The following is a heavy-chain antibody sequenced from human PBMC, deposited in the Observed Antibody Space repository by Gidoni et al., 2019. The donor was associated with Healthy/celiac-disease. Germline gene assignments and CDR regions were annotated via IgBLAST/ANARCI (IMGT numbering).Heavy chain of an antibody. CDR2: IYYSGST. Sequence: QVQLQESGPGLVKPSEPLSLTCTVSGGSVSSGSYSWSWIRQPPGKGLEWIGYIYYSGSTNYNPSLKSRVTISVDTSKNQFSLKLSSVTAADTAVYYCARRMDDFWSGYSKGAAFDIWGQGTMVTVSS. CDR3: ARRMDDFWSGYSKGAAFDI. J-gene: IGHJ3*02. V-gene: IGHV4-61*01. CDR1: GGSVSSGSYS. D-gene: IGHD3-3*01.